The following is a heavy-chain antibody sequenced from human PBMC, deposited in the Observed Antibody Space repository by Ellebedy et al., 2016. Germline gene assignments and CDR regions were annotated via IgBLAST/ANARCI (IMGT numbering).Heavy chain of an antibody. Sequence: GESLKISXKGSGYTFTDFWLAWVRQMPGKGLEWMGIIYPGDSDTRYSPSFEGQVTISADKSISTAYLQWSSLKASDTAMYYCARQRVGGSCFDFWGQGTLVTVSS. CDR3: ARQRVGGSCFDF. J-gene: IGHJ4*02. D-gene: IGHD1-26*01. CDR1: GYTFTDFW. CDR2: IYPGDSDT. V-gene: IGHV5-51*01.